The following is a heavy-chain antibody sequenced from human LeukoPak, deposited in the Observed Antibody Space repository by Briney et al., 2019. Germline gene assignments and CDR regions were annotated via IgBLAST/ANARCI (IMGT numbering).Heavy chain of an antibody. CDR3: ARSDYGILTGLDP. CDR1: GGTFSSYA. Sequence: SVKVSCKASGGTFSSYAISWVRQAPGQELEWMGRIIPIFGTANYAQKFQGRVTITTDESTSTAYKELSSLRSEDTAVYYCARSDYGILTGLDPWGQGTLVTVSS. J-gene: IGHJ5*02. V-gene: IGHV1-69*05. CDR2: IIPIFGTA. D-gene: IGHD3-9*01.